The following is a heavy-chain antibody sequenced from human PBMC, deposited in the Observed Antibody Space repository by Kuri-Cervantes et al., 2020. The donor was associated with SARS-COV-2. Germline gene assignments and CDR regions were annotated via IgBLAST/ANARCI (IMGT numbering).Heavy chain of an antibody. J-gene: IGHJ4*02. CDR1: GGSFSGYY. CDR3: ARNLKDSSGHFDC. V-gene: IGHV4-34*01. CDR2: INHSGST. D-gene: IGHD6-19*01. Sequence: GSLRLSCAVYGGSFSGYYWSWIRQPPGKGLEWIGEINHSGSTNYNPSLKSRVTISVDTSKNQFSLKLSSVTAADTAVYYCARNLKDSSGHFDCWGQGTLVTVSS.